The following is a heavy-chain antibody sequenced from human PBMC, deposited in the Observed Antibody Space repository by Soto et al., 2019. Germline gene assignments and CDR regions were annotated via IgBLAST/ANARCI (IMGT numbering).Heavy chain of an antibody. CDR1: GGSISGSSYY. D-gene: IGHD4-17*01. Sequence: PSETLCLTCTVSGGSISGSSYYWGWIRQPPGKGLECIGSVHYSGSTDYNPSLKSRVTISVDTSKNQFSLKLTSVTAADTAVYFCASFSGATYGDYGGGINYWGQGTLVTVSS. CDR2: VHYSGST. J-gene: IGHJ4*02. V-gene: IGHV4-39*01. CDR3: ASFSGATYGDYGGGINY.